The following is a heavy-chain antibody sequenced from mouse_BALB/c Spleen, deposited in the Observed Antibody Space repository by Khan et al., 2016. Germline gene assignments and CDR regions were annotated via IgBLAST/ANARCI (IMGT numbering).Heavy chain of an antibody. D-gene: IGHD4-1*01. V-gene: IGHV2-6-7*01. CDR3: ARELGHYAMDY. CDR2: IWGDGST. J-gene: IGHJ4*01. Sequence: VQLQESGPGLVAPSQSLSITCTVSGFSLTGYGVNWVRQPPGKGLEWLGMIWGDGSTDYNSALKSRLSISKDNSKSQVVLKMNSLQTDDTARYYCARELGHYAMDYWGQGTSVTVSS. CDR1: GFSLTGYG.